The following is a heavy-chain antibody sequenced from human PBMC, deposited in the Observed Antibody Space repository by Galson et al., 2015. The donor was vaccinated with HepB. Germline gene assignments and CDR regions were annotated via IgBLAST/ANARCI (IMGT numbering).Heavy chain of an antibody. V-gene: IGHV3-48*02. CDR3: ARVPWFGESRGY. CDR1: GFTFSSYS. Sequence: SLRLSCAASGFTFSSYSMNWVRQAPGKGLEWVSYISSSSSTIYYADSVKGRFTISRDNAKNSLYLQMNSLRDEDKAVYYCARVPWFGESRGYWGQGTLVTVSS. D-gene: IGHD3-10*01. J-gene: IGHJ4*02. CDR2: ISSSSSTI.